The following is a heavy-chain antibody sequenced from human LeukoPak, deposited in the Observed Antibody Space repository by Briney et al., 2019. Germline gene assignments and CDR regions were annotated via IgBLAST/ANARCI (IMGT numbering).Heavy chain of an antibody. CDR2: IIHRGST. CDR1: GGSFSGYY. CDR3: ARRVWATTISRDGFDI. J-gene: IGHJ3*02. V-gene: IGHV4-34*12. Sequence: SETLSLTCAVYGGSFSGYYWSWIRQPPGKGLEWIGEIIHRGSTNYNPSLKSRLTISVDTSKNQFSLKLSSVTAADTAVYYCARRVWATTISRDGFDIWGQGTMVTVSS. D-gene: IGHD1-26*01.